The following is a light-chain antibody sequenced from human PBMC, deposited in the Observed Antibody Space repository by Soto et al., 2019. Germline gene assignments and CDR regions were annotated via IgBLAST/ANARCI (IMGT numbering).Light chain of an antibody. Sequence: QLVLTQPPSASGTPGQRVTISCSGSSSNIGSNYVYWYQQLPGTAPKLLIYRNNQRPSGVPDRFSGSKSGTSASLAISGLRSEDEADYYCAAWDDSLSGGGFGGGTKLTVL. CDR1: SSNIGSNY. CDR3: AAWDDSLSGGG. CDR2: RNN. J-gene: IGLJ3*02. V-gene: IGLV1-47*01.